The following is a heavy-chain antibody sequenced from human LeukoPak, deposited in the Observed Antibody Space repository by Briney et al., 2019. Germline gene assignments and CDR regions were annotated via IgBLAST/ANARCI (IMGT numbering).Heavy chain of an antibody. D-gene: IGHD5-12*01. V-gene: IGHV1-2*02. J-gene: IGHJ4*02. CDR1: GYTFTGYY. Sequence: ASVKVSCKASGYTFTGYYIHWVRQAPGQGLEWMGWINPNSGGTNYAQKFQGRVTMTRDTSISTAHMELSRLRSDDTAVYYCAPAESILVADQFYFDYWGPGTLVTVSS. CDR2: INPNSGGT. CDR3: APAESILVADQFYFDY.